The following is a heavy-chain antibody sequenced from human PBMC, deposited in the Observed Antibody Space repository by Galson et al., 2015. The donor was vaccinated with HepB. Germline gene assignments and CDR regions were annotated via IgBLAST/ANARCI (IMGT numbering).Heavy chain of an antibody. Sequence: RLSCAASGFIFSSCAMHWVRQAPGKGLEWVAVIWYDGSNKHYADSVRGRFTISSDNSRNTLYLQMDNLRAEDTAVYYCVREKGEGGGDCLDYWGQGTLVTVSS. CDR1: GFIFSSCA. D-gene: IGHD2-21*02. V-gene: IGHV3-33*01. J-gene: IGHJ4*02. CDR3: VREKGEGGGDCLDY. CDR2: IWYDGSNK.